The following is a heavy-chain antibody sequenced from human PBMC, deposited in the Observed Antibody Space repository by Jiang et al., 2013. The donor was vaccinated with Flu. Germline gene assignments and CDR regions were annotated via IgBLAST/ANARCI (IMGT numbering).Heavy chain of an antibody. CDR3: ARVLSSGGSCYSCYFDY. D-gene: IGHD2-15*01. CDR1: GYTFSSYA. J-gene: IGHJ4*03. V-gene: IGHV1-69*13. CDR2: IIPIFGTA. Sequence: QSGAEVKKPGASVKVSCKASGYTFSSYAISWVRQAPGQGLEWMGGIIPIFGTANYAQKFQGRVTITADESTSTAYMELSSLRSEDTAVYYCARVLSSGGSCYSCYFDYVGPGTLVHRLL.